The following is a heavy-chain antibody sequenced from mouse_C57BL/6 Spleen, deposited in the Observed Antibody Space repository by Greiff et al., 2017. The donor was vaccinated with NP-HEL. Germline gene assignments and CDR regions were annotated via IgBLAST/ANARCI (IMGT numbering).Heavy chain of an antibody. CDR1: GYTFTSYW. CDR3: ARGGYYGSSYGWYFDV. D-gene: IGHD1-1*01. V-gene: IGHV1-72*01. J-gene: IGHJ1*03. CDR2: IDPNSGGT. Sequence: VQLQQPGAELVKPGASVKLSCKASGYTFTSYWMHWVKQRPGRGLKWIGRIDPNSGGTKYNEKFKSKATLTVDKPSSTAYMQLSSLTSEDSAVYYCARGGYYGSSYGWYFDVWGTGTTVTVSS.